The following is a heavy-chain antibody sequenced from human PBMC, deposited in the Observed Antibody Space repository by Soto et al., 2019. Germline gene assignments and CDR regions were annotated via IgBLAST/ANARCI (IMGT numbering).Heavy chain of an antibody. V-gene: IGHV3-13*01. J-gene: IGHJ3*01. CDR2: ITTGGNA. CDR3: VRVNADAYDG. CDR1: GFSFSNHD. Sequence: GGSLRLSCAASGFSFSNHDMHWVRQPKGKGLEWVSGITTGGNAYFADSVKGRFSISRENAKNSFYLQTSSLRAEDTAMYYCVRVNADAYDGWGQGTMVTVSS.